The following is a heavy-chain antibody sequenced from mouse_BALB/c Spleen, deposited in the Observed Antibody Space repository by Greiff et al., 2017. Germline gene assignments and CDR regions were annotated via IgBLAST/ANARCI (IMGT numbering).Heavy chain of an antibody. CDR2: ISSGSSTI. CDR3: ARSLGDYYAMDY. J-gene: IGHJ4*01. V-gene: IGHV5-17*02. CDR1: GFTFSSFG. Sequence: DVQLVESGGGLVQPGGSRKLSCAASGFTFSSFGMHWVRQAPEKGLEWVAYISSGSSTIYYADTVKGRFTISRDNPKNTLFLQMTSLRSEDTAMYYCARSLGDYYAMDYWGQGTSVTVSS.